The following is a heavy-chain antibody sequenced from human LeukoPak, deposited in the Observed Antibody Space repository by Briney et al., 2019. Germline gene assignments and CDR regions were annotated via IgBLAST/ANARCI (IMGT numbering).Heavy chain of an antibody. CDR2: TFYTSKWFN. CDR3: ARRRYYDYSGYFDY. Sequence: SQTLSLTCAISGDSVSSNSVAWNWFRQSPSRGLEWLGRTFYTSKWFNDYAVSVKSRITINPDTSKNQVSLHLNSVTPEDTAVYYCARRRYYDYSGYFDYWGQGTLVTVSS. V-gene: IGHV6-1*01. J-gene: IGHJ4*02. D-gene: IGHD3-16*01. CDR1: GDSVSSNSVA.